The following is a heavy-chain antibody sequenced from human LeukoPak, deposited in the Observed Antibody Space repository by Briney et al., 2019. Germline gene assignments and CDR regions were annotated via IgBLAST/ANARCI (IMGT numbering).Heavy chain of an antibody. J-gene: IGHJ4*02. V-gene: IGHV3-23*01. D-gene: IGHD2-8*01. CDR3: AKELYGNPSGY. Sequence: GGSLRLSCAASGFTLRSSAMSWVRPAPGKGLEWVSAISGDGGTISYAASVRGRFTISRDNAKNTLFLQMGSLRAGDTALYYCAKELYGNPSGYWGQGTRVTVSS. CDR1: GFTLRSSA. CDR2: ISGDGGTI.